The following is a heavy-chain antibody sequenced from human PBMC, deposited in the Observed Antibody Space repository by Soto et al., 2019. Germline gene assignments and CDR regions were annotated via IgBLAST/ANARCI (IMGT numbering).Heavy chain of an antibody. D-gene: IGHD2-2*01. V-gene: IGHV4-59*08. CDR2: IYYSGST. Sequence: SETLSLTCTVSGGSISSYYWSWIRQPPGKGLEWIGYIYYSGSTNYNPSLKSRVTISVDTSKNQFSLKLSAVTAADTAVYYCARHIGYCSSTSCYGWFDPWGQGTLVTVSS. CDR3: ARHIGYCSSTSCYGWFDP. CDR1: GGSISSYY. J-gene: IGHJ5*02.